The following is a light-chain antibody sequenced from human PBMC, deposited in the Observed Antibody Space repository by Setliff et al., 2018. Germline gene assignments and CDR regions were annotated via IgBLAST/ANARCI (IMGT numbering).Light chain of an antibody. J-gene: IGLJ1*01. CDR2: NNI. V-gene: IGLV1-40*01. CDR3: QSYDNSLSGSGL. Sequence: QSVLTQPPSVSGAPGQRVTISCTGSSSNLGAGFTVHWYQVLPGTAPKLLIFNNINRPSGVPDRFSGSKSGTSASLAITGLQAEDEADYYCQSYDNSLSGSGLFGTGTKVTVL. CDR1: SSNLGAGFT.